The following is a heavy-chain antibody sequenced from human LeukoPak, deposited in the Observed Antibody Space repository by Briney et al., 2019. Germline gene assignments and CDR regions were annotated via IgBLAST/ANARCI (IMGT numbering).Heavy chain of an antibody. V-gene: IGHV3-7*01. CDR1: GFTFSSYW. J-gene: IGHJ5*02. CDR2: IKQDGSEK. Sequence: PGGSLTLSCAASGFTFSSYWMSWVRQSPGKGLEWVANIKQDGSEKNYVDSVKGRFTISRDNAKNSLYLQMNSLRDEDTAVYYCARGLNWFDTRGQGILVIVSS. CDR3: ARGLNWFDT.